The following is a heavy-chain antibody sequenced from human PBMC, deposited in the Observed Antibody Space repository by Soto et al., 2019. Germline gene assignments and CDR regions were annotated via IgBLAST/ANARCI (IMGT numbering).Heavy chain of an antibody. CDR2: IYHSGST. J-gene: IGHJ4*02. Sequence: QLQLQESGSGLVKPSQTLSLTCAVSGGSISSGGYSWSWIRQPPGKGLEWIGYIYHSGSTYYNPSRKSRFTMKVDRAKNQFSLKLSSATAADTALYYIARGGGYTFDYWGQGTLVTVSS. V-gene: IGHV4-30-2*01. D-gene: IGHD3-16*01. CDR1: GGSISSGGYS. CDR3: ARGGGYTFDY.